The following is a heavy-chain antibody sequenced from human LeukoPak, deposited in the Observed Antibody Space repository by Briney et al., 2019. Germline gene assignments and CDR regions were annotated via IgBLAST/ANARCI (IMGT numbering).Heavy chain of an antibody. CDR2: ISWNSGSI. CDR3: ARSWDYYYMDV. Sequence: GRSLRLSCAASGFTFDDYAMHWVRQAPGKGLEWVSGISWNSGSIGYADSVKGRFTISRDNAKNSLYLQMNSLRAEDMALYYCARSWDYYYMDVWGKGTPVTVSS. CDR1: GFTFDDYA. D-gene: IGHD3-10*01. J-gene: IGHJ6*03. V-gene: IGHV3-9*03.